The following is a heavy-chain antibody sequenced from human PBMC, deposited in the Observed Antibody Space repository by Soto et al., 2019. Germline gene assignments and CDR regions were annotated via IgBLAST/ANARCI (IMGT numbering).Heavy chain of an antibody. CDR3: AIPGRDGYNFLPKT. CDR1: GFTFSSYS. J-gene: IGHJ5*02. D-gene: IGHD5-12*01. Sequence: GGSLRLSCAASGFTFSSYSMNWVRQAPGKGLEWVSSISSSSSYIYYADSVKGRFTISRDNSKNTLYLQMNSLRAEDTAVYYCAIPGRDGYNFLPKTWGQGTLVTVSS. V-gene: IGHV3-21*01. CDR2: ISSSSSYI.